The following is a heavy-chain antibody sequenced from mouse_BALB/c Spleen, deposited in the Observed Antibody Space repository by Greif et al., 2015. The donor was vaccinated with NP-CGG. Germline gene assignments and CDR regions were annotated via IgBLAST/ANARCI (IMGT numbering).Heavy chain of an antibody. V-gene: IGHV14-4*02. CDR2: IDPENGDT. D-gene: IGHD2-14*01. CDR3: NARDRYDGNYAMDY. CDR1: GFNIKDYY. J-gene: IGHJ4*01. Sequence: VQLQQSGAELVRSGASVKLSCTASGFNIKDYYMHWVKQRPEQGLEWIGWIDPENGDTEYAPKFQGKATMTADTSSNTAYLQLSSLTSEDTAVYYCNARDRYDGNYAMDYWGQGTSVTVSS.